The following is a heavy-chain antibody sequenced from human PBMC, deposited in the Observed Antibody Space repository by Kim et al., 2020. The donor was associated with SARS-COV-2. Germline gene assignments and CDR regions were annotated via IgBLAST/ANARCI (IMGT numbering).Heavy chain of an antibody. CDR3: TRHADLGLFGMDV. CDR1: GYNFSSYW. D-gene: IGHD2-8*01. Sequence: GESLKISCEGSGYNFSSYWISWVRQMPGKGLEWMGRIDLSDSYTNYNPSFKGHVTISADRSISTAHLQWHTLKASDTAMYYCTRHADLGLFGMDVWGQGTMVTVSS. V-gene: IGHV5-10-1*01. CDR2: IDLSDSYT. J-gene: IGHJ6*02.